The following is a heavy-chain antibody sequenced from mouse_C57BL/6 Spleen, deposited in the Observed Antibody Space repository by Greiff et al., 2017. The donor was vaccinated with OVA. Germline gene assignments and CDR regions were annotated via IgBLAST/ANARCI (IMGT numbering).Heavy chain of an antibody. CDR1: GYTFTSYW. D-gene: IGHD1-1*01. CDR2: IHPNSGST. J-gene: IGHJ3*01. V-gene: IGHV1-64*01. CDR3: ARPGSSYSAWFAY. Sequence: VQLQQPGAELVKPGASVKLSCKASGYTFTSYWMHWVKQRPGQGLEWIGMIHPNSGSTNYNEKFKSKATLTVDKSSSTAYMQLSSLTSEDSAVYYCARPGSSYSAWFAYWGQGTLVTVSA.